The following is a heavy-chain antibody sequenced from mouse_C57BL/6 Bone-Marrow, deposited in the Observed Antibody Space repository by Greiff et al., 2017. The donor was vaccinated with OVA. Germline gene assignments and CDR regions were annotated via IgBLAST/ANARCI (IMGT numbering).Heavy chain of an antibody. J-gene: IGHJ3*01. CDR1: GFTFSSYA. Sequence: EVKLVESGGGLVKPGGSLKLSCAASGFTFSSYAMSWVRQTPEKRLEWVATISDGGSYTYYPDNVKGRFTISRDNAKNNLYLQMSHLKSEDTAMYYCARETTVVATRAWFAYWGQGTLVTVSA. CDR2: ISDGGSYT. V-gene: IGHV5-4*01. CDR3: ARETTVVATRAWFAY. D-gene: IGHD1-1*01.